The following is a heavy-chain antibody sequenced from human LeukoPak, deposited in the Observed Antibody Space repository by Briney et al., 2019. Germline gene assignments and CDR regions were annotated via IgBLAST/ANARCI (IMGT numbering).Heavy chain of an antibody. Sequence: PGRSLRLSCAASGFTFSSYAMHWVRQAPGKGLEWVAVISHSGGSTYYADSVRGRFTISRDNSKNTLYLQMNSLRAEDTAVYYCATGYSDSLRSPLDSWGQGTLVTVSS. CDR2: ISHSGGST. CDR3: ATGYSDSLRSPLDS. V-gene: IGHV3-23*01. J-gene: IGHJ5*01. D-gene: IGHD3-22*01. CDR1: GFTFSSYA.